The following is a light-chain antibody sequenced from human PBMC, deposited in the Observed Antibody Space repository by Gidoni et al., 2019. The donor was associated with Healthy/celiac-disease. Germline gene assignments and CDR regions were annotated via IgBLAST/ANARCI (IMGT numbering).Light chain of an antibody. Sequence: QSALPQPASLSGSPGHSITISCTGTSSDVGGYNYVSWYQQHPGKAPKLMIYDVSNRPSGVSNRFSGSKSGNTASLTISGLQAEDEADYYCSSYTSSSTLGVFGGGTKLTVL. CDR1: SSDVGGYNY. CDR3: SSYTSSSTLGV. J-gene: IGLJ3*02. V-gene: IGLV2-14*03. CDR2: DVS.